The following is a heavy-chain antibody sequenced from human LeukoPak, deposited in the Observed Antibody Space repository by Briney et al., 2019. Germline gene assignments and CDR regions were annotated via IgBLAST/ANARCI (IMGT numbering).Heavy chain of an antibody. CDR2: IYPGDSDA. CDR3: ARHRTAMVIRSGFDY. D-gene: IGHD5-18*01. V-gene: IGHV5-51*01. CDR1: GYSFDNYW. J-gene: IGHJ4*02. Sequence: PGESLKISCKGSGYSFDNYWIGWVRQMPGRGLEWMGVIYPGDSDARYSPSFQGQVTISADKSISTAYLQWSSLKASDTAMYYCARHRTAMVIRSGFDYWGQGTLVTVSS.